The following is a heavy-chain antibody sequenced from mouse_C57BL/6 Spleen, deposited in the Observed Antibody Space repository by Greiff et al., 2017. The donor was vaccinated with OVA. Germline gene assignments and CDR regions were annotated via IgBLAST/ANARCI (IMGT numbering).Heavy chain of an antibody. J-gene: IGHJ3*01. CDR3: ARGGLYYGNYGFAY. Sequence: EVKLQESGPGLVKPSQSLSLTCSVTGYSITSGYYWNWIRQFPGNKLEWMGYISYDGSNNYNPSLKNLISITRDTSKNQFFLKLNSVTTEDTATYYCARGGLYYGNYGFAYWGQGTLVTVSA. CDR2: ISYDGSN. CDR1: GYSITSGYY. V-gene: IGHV3-6*01. D-gene: IGHD2-1*01.